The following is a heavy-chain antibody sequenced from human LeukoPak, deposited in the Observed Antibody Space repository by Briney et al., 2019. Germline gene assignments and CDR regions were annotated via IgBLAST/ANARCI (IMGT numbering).Heavy chain of an antibody. V-gene: IGHV3-7*01. CDR2: IKQDGSEK. J-gene: IGHJ4*02. CDR1: GFRFSDYW. CDR3: ARGQYCSSTSCWRFDY. D-gene: IGHD2-2*01. Sequence: PGGSLRLSCAASGFRFSDYWMAWVRQAPGKGLDWVANIKQDGSEKSYADSVKGRFTISRDNAMESLYLQMNSPRVEDTAVYYCARGQYCSSTSCWRFDYWGRGAQVTVSS.